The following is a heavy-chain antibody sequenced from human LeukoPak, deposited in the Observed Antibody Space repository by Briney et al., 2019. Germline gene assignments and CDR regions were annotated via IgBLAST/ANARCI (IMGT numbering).Heavy chain of an antibody. CDR3: TKGTFDH. V-gene: IGHV3-53*01. J-gene: IGHJ3*01. CDR2: VDPDGVT. CDR1: GFTVSINY. Sequence: GGSLRLSCVGSGFTVSINYMIWVRQAPGKGLEWVSFVDPDGVTSYADSVKGRFTISRDNSKNILYLQLTTLRAEDTAIYYCTKGTFDHWGQGTLVTVSS.